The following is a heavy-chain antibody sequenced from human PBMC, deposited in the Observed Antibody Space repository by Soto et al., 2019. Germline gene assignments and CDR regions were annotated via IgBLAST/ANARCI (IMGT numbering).Heavy chain of an antibody. CDR2: IVVSSTTI. Sequence: EVQLVESGGRLVQPGGSLRLSCVASGFTFSSYSMVWVRQAPGKGLEWIAYIVVSSTTIHSADSVKGRFTVSRDNTQNAMFLLMNSLRAEDTDISYCARDKYWAFDYWGQGTQVIVSS. CDR3: ARDKYWAFDY. V-gene: IGHV3-48*04. J-gene: IGHJ4*02. CDR1: GFTFSSYS. D-gene: IGHD2-8*02.